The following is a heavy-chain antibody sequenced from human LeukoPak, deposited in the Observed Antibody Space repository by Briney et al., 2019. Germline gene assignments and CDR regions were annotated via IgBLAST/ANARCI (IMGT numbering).Heavy chain of an antibody. CDR3: ASTAENEYYDFWSGPPRDYYYYMDV. Sequence: GGSLRLSCAASGFTFSSYAISWVRQAPGQGLEWMGRIIPILGIANYAQKFQGRVTITADESTSTAYMELSSLRSEDTAVYCCASTAENEYYDFWSGPPRDYYYYMDVWGKGTTVTVSS. CDR1: GFTFSSYA. CDR2: IIPILGIA. D-gene: IGHD3-3*01. J-gene: IGHJ6*03. V-gene: IGHV1-69*04.